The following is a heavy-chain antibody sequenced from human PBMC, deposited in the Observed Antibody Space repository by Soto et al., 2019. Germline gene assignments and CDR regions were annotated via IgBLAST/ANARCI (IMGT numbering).Heavy chain of an antibody. V-gene: IGHV4-4*08. D-gene: IGHD6-13*01. CDR3: ARGWIAAPNLYYFDY. J-gene: IGHJ4*01. CDR2: VYPSGGT. Sequence: PSETLSLTCSVSGDSMFTNYWSWIRQPPGKGLQYIGDVYPSGGTNYNTSLNSRVTISADTSKKQFSLRLRSVTAADTAVYYCARGWIAAPNLYYFDYWGRGILVTVSS. CDR1: GDSMFTNY.